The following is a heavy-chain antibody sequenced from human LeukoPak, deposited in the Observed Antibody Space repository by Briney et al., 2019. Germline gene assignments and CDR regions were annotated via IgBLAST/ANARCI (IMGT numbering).Heavy chain of an antibody. Sequence: GASVKVSCKVSGNTLSELPMQWVRQAPGKGREWMGGFDPEDGERIYAQKFQGRVSMTEDTTTDTAYMELRSLRSEDTAVYYCAAPLRYRYSGSYQYYNGVDVWGQGTTVTVSS. CDR1: GNTLSELP. CDR3: AAPLRYRYSGSYQYYNGVDV. J-gene: IGHJ6*02. CDR2: FDPEDGER. D-gene: IGHD1-26*01. V-gene: IGHV1-24*01.